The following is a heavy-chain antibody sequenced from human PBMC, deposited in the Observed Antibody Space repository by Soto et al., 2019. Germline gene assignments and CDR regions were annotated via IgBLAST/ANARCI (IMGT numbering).Heavy chain of an antibody. CDR1: GGSISSGGYY. CDR3: ARGRSSGWSTLDY. D-gene: IGHD6-19*01. Sequence: SETLSLTCTVSGGSISSGGYYWSWIRHHPGKGLEWIGYIFYSGSTFYSPSLKSRVTISVDTARNQFSLNLRSVTAADTAVYYCARGRSSGWSTLDYWGQGTLVTVSS. V-gene: IGHV4-31*02. J-gene: IGHJ4*02. CDR2: IFYSGST.